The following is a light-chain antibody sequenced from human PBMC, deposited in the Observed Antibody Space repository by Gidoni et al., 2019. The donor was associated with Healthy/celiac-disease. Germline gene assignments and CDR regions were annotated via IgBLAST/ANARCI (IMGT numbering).Light chain of an antibody. CDR3: AAWDDSLNACV. CDR2: SNN. CDR1: SPHIGSNT. Sequence: QSLLTQPPSASGTPGPRVTSSCSGSSPHIGSNTVNWYQQLPGTAPKHLIYSNNQRPSVVPDRFFGSKSGTSACLAISGLQSEGEADYFCAAWDDSLNACVFGGGTKLTVL. V-gene: IGLV1-44*01. J-gene: IGLJ3*02.